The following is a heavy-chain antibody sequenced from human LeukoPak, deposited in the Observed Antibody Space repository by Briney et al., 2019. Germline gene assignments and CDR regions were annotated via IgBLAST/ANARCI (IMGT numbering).Heavy chain of an antibody. CDR1: GYSISSGYY. D-gene: IGHD3-9*01. CDR2: IYHSGST. J-gene: IGHJ3*02. CDR3: ARDALIHYDILTGYYKGAFDI. Sequence: SETLSLTCTVSGYSISSGYYWGWIRQPPGKGLEWIGSIYHSGSTYYNPSLKSRVTMSVDTSKNQFSLKLSSVTAADTAVYYCARDALIHYDILTGYYKGAFDIWGQGTMVTVSS. V-gene: IGHV4-38-2*02.